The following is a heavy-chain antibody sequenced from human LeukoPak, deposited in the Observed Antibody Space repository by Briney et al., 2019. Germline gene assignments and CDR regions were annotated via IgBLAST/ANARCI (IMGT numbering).Heavy chain of an antibody. Sequence: GESLKISCKGSEYSCTNYWLGWVRQLPGKVLEWLGIIYTGDSDNRYSPSFQGQVTISADKSIRTAYPQWSSLRAEDTAVYYCAREVGNTGGFDTWGQGTLVTVSS. V-gene: IGHV5-51*01. J-gene: IGHJ5*02. CDR2: IYTGDSDN. D-gene: IGHD4-23*01. CDR3: AREVGNTGGFDT. CDR1: EYSCTNYW.